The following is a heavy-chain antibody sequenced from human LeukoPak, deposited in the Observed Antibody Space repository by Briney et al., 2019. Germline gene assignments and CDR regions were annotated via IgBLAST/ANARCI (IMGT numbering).Heavy chain of an antibody. V-gene: IGHV4-39*07. CDR2: ISYTGST. Sequence: SETLSLTCTVSGGSISSSSYFWGWIRQPPGKGLGWIGSISYTGSTYSNPSLKSRVTMSVDTSKNQFSLKLSSVTAADTAVFYCARGVVPAALWQNWFDPWGQGTLVIVSS. CDR1: GGSISSSSYF. J-gene: IGHJ5*02. D-gene: IGHD2-2*01. CDR3: ARGVVPAALWQNWFDP.